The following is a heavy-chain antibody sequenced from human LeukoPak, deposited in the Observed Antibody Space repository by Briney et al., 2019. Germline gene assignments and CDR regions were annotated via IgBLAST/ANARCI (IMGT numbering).Heavy chain of an antibody. CDR2: ISGSGGST. J-gene: IGHJ4*02. CDR3: AKELEDIVVVVAAAGYFGY. D-gene: IGHD2-15*01. CDR1: GFTFSSYA. V-gene: IGHV3-23*01. Sequence: GGSLRLSCAASGFTFSSYAMSWVRQAPGKGLEWVSAISGSGGSTYYADSVKGRFTISRDNSKNTLYLQMNSLRAEDTAVYYCAKELEDIVVVVAAAGYFGYWGQGTLVTVSS.